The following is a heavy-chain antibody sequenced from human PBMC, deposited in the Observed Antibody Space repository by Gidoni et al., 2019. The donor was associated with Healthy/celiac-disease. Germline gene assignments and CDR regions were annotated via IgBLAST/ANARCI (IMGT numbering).Heavy chain of an antibody. CDR1: GFSLSTSGMC. CDR3: ARMKSNVGVIVINDAFDI. D-gene: IGHD3-16*02. J-gene: IGHJ3*02. CDR2: IEWDDDK. V-gene: IGHV2-70*15. Sequence: QVTLRESGPALVKPTQTLTLTCTFSGFSLSTSGMCVSWIRQPPGKSLEWLARIEWDDDKYYSTSLKTRLTISKDTSKNQVVLTMTNMDPVDTATYYCARMKSNVGVIVINDAFDIWGQGTMVTVSS.